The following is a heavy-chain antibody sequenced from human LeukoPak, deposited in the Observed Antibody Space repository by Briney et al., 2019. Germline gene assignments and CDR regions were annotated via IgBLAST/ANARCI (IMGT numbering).Heavy chain of an antibody. Sequence: ASVKVSCKASGCTFTSYGISWVRQAPGQGLEWVGWISAYNGNTNYAQKLQGRVTMTTDTSTSTAYMELRSLRSDDTAVYYCARDQIQLWLGDYWGQGTLVTVSS. CDR3: ARDQIQLWLGDY. D-gene: IGHD5-18*01. CDR2: ISAYNGNT. CDR1: GCTFTSYG. J-gene: IGHJ4*02. V-gene: IGHV1-18*04.